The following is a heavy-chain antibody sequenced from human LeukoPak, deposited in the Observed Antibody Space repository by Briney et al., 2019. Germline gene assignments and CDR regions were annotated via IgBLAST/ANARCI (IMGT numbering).Heavy chain of an antibody. V-gene: IGHV3-48*01. CDR1: GFTFSSYS. CDR2: ISSSSTI. Sequence: GGSLRLSCAASGFTFSSYSMNWVRQAPGKGLEWVSYISSSSTIYYADSVKGRFTISRDNAKNSLYLQMNSLRAEDTAVYYCARDQGTMVRGASEGFDYWGQGTLVTVSS. J-gene: IGHJ4*02. CDR3: ARDQGTMVRGASEGFDY. D-gene: IGHD3-10*01.